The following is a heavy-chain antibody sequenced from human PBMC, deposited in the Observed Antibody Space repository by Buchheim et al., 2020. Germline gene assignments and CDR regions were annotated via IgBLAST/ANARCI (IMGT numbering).Heavy chain of an antibody. V-gene: IGHV3-30*18. CDR3: AKVSYDSSGYVDY. CDR1: GFTFSSYG. J-gene: IGHJ4*02. D-gene: IGHD3-22*01. Sequence: QVQLVESGGGVVQPGRSLRLSCAASGFTFSSYGMHWVRQAPGKGLEWVVVISYDGSNKYYADSVKGRFTISRDNFKITLYLQMNSLRAEDTAVYYCAKVSYDSSGYVDYWGQGTL. CDR2: ISYDGSNK.